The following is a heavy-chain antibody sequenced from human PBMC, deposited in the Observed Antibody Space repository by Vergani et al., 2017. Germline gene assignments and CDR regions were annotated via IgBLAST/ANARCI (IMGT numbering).Heavy chain of an antibody. J-gene: IGHJ6*03. V-gene: IGHV1-18*01. CDR2: ISGYNGNT. CDR1: GYTFTSCG. CDR3: ARAVQYCTSTSCYPTYDYYMDV. Sequence: QVQLVQSGAEVKKPGASVKVSCKASGYTFTSCGISGLRQAPGQGLEWMGWISGYNGNTHYVGNFQGRVNMTTETATRTAYMDLRSLRADDTAVYYCARAVQYCTSTSCYPTYDYYMDVWGKXT. D-gene: IGHD2-2*01.